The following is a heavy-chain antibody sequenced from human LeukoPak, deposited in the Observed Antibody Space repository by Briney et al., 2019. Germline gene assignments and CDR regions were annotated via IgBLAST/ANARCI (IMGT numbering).Heavy chain of an antibody. D-gene: IGHD3-16*02. V-gene: IGHV3-9*01. Sequence: SGGSLRLSCAASGFTFDDYAMHWVRQAPGKGLEWVSGISWNSGSIGYADSVKGRFTISRDNAKNSLYLQMNSLRAEDTALYYCAKDMSGHVVVEAFDIWGQGTMVTVSS. J-gene: IGHJ3*02. CDR1: GFTFDDYA. CDR2: ISWNSGSI. CDR3: AKDMSGHVVVEAFDI.